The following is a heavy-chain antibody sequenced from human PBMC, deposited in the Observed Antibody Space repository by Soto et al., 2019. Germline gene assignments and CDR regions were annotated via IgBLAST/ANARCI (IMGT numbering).Heavy chain of an antibody. CDR3: AHTSGGGNSACFDY. J-gene: IGHJ4*02. CDR2: IYWDDDK. CDR1: GFSLSTSRVG. D-gene: IGHD2-21*02. Sequence: QITLKESGPTLVKPTQTLTLTCTFSGFSLSTSRVGVGWIRQPPGKALEWLALIYWDDDKRYSPSLESRLTIXKXTXTNQVVLTMTNTDPVDTATYYCAHTSGGGNSACFDYWGQGPLVTVSS. V-gene: IGHV2-5*02.